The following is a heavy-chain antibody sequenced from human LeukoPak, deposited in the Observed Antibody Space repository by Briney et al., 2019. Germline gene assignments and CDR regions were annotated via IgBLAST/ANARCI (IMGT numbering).Heavy chain of an antibody. J-gene: IGHJ2*01. CDR3: ARAHRNWGPHWYFDL. D-gene: IGHD7-27*01. CDR2: INPSGGST. Sequence: ASVKVSCKASGYTFTSYYMHWVRQAPGQGLEWMGIINPSGGSTSYAQKFQGRVTMTRDTSTSTVYMELSSLRSEDTAVYYCARAHRNWGPHWYFDLWGRGTLVTVSS. CDR1: GYTFTSYY. V-gene: IGHV1-46*01.